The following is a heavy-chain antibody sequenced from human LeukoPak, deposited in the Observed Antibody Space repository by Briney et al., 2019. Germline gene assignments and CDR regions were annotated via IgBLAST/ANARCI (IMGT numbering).Heavy chain of an antibody. D-gene: IGHD4-11*01. Sequence: ASVTVSCKASGYTFTSYDINWVRQATGQGLVWMGWMNPNSGNTGYAQKFQGRVTMTRNTSISTAYMELSSLRSEDTAVYYCARYYSDYYYYGMDVWGQGTTVTVSS. J-gene: IGHJ6*02. CDR1: GYTFTSYD. CDR3: ARYYSDYYYYGMDV. CDR2: MNPNSGNT. V-gene: IGHV1-8*01.